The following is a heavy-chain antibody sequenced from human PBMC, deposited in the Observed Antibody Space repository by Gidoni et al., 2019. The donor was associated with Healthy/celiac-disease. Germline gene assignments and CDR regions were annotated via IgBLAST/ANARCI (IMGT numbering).Heavy chain of an antibody. CDR1: GGSFRGYY. V-gene: IGHV4-34*01. Sequence: QVQLQQWGAGLLTPSATLSLTCAVYGGSFRGYYWSWIRQPPGKGLEWIGEINHSGSTNYNPSLKSRVTISVDTSKNQFSLKLSSVTAADTAVYYCARGGGGCSGGSCYWNWFDPWGQGTLVTVSS. D-gene: IGHD2-15*01. CDR3: ARGGGGCSGGSCYWNWFDP. J-gene: IGHJ5*02. CDR2: INHSGST.